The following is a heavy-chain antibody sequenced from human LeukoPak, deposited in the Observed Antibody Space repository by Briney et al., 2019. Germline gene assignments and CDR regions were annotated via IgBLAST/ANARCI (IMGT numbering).Heavy chain of an antibody. V-gene: IGHV4-39*01. CDR2: VYYTGST. CDR3: ARLRDYYSYYMDV. Sequence: SETLSLTCTVSGGSISISGYFWGWIRQPPARGLEWIGTVYYTGSTDYNSSLKSRVTISVDTSKNQFSLRLSSVTAADTAVYYCARLRDYYSYYMDVWGKGTTVTVSS. CDR1: GGSISISGYF. J-gene: IGHJ6*03.